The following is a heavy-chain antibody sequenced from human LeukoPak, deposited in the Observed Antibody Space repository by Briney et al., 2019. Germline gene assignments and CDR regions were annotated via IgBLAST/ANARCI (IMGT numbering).Heavy chain of an antibody. Sequence: ASVKVSCKASGYTFTGYYMHWVRQAPGQGLEWMGWINPNRGGTNYAQKFQGRVTMTRDTSISTAYMELSRLRSDDTAVYYCATLNYDFWSGYFDYWGQGTLVTVSS. CDR1: GYTFTGYY. CDR3: ATLNYDFWSGYFDY. V-gene: IGHV1-2*02. CDR2: INPNRGGT. D-gene: IGHD3-3*01. J-gene: IGHJ4*02.